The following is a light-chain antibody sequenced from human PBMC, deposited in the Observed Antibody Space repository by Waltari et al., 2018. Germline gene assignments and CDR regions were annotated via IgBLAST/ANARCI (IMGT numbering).Light chain of an antibody. CDR3: QSYDTSLGVV. CDR2: GVN. J-gene: IGLJ2*01. CDR1: WSNIGAGSD. Sequence: QSVLTQPPSVSGAPGQRVTISCTGSWSNIGAGSDVHWYQQRPGKAPTLLVYGVNTRPPGVPDRFFGAKSGTSASLAIPGLQPEDEADYYCQSYDTSLGVVFGGGTKLTVL. V-gene: IGLV1-40*01.